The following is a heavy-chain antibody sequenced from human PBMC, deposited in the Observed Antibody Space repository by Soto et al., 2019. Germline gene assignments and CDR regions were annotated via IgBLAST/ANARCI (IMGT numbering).Heavy chain of an antibody. CDR3: TTGPPTGTTKFDAFDI. D-gene: IGHD1-7*01. V-gene: IGHV3-15*01. CDR1: GFTFSNAW. CDR2: IKSKTDGGTT. Sequence: PGGSLRLSCAASGFTFSNAWMSWVRQAPGKGLEWVGRIKSKTDGGTTDYAAPVKGRFTISRDDSKNTLYLQMNSLKTEDTAVYYCTTGPPTGTTKFDAFDIWGQGTMVTVSS. J-gene: IGHJ3*02.